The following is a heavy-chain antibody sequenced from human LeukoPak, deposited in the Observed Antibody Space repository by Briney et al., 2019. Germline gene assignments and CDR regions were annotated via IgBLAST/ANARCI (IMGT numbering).Heavy chain of an antibody. J-gene: IGHJ4*02. CDR1: GYTFTSYD. D-gene: IGHD1-26*01. CDR2: MNPNSGNT. CDR3: AREATFNGGSYPGDFDY. V-gene: IGHV1-8*01. Sequence: ASVKVSCKASGYTFTSYDLNWVRQATGQGLEWMGWMNPNSGNTGYAQKFQGRVTMTRNTPISTAYMELSSLRSEDTAVYYCAREATFNGGSYPGDFDYWGQGTLVTVSS.